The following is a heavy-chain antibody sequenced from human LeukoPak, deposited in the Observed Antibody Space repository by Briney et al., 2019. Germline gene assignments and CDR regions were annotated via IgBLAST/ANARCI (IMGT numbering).Heavy chain of an antibody. J-gene: IGHJ4*02. D-gene: IGHD3-3*01. V-gene: IGHV3-7*01. Sequence: PGGSLRLSCAASGFTFSSYWMTWVRQAPGKGLEWVANINDDGSDANYVDSVKGRFTISRDNAKNSLYLQMNSLRAEDTAVYYCAREALGYYDFWSGLNPRFDYWGQGTLVTVSS. CDR2: INDDGSDA. CDR1: GFTFSSYW. CDR3: AREALGYYDFWSGLNPRFDY.